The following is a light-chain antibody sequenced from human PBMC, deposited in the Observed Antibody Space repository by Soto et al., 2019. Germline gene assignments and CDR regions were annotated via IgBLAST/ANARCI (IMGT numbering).Light chain of an antibody. Sequence: QSALTQPPSASGSPGQSVTIYCTGTSSDVGGYNYVSWFQQHPGKAPKLMIYDVNKRPSVVPDRFSTFKSGNTASLTVSGLQAENEADYYCNSYAGSNNYIFGTETKLTDL. CDR2: DVN. CDR3: NSYAGSNNYI. J-gene: IGLJ1*01. CDR1: SSDVGGYNY. V-gene: IGLV2-8*01.